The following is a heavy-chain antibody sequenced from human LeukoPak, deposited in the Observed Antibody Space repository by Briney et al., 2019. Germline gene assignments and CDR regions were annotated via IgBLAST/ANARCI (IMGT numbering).Heavy chain of an antibody. D-gene: IGHD5-18*01. J-gene: IGHJ4*02. Sequence: ASVKVSCKASGYKFTGYCMHWVRQAPGQGLEWMGWINPNSGDSHHAQKFQGRVTMTRDTSISTAYMELSRLRSDDTAVYYCAREIGGILVFDYRGQGTLVTVSS. CDR2: INPNSGDS. V-gene: IGHV1-2*02. CDR3: AREIGGILVFDY. CDR1: GYKFTGYC.